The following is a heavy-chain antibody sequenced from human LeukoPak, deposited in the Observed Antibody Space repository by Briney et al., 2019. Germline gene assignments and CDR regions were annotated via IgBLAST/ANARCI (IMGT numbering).Heavy chain of an antibody. Sequence: PSETLSLTCTVSGGSISSGSYYWSWIRQPAGKGLEWIGRIYTSGSTNYNPSLKSRVTISVDTSKNQFSLKLSSVTAADTAVYYCARALYNWNNPSVLAAFDIWGQGTMVTVSS. CDR1: GGSISSGSYY. V-gene: IGHV4-61*02. J-gene: IGHJ3*02. CDR2: IYTSGST. D-gene: IGHD1-1*01. CDR3: ARALYNWNNPSVLAAFDI.